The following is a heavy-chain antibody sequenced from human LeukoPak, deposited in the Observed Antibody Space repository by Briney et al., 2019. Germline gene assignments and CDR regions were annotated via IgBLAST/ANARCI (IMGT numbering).Heavy chain of an antibody. J-gene: IGHJ4*02. CDR1: GFTFSSFE. V-gene: IGHV3-23*01. CDR2: ISGSGGSA. CDR3: AKTGYSSGWYRIWDY. D-gene: IGHD6-19*01. Sequence: PGGSLRLSCAASGFTFSSFEMSWVRQAPGKGLEWVSAISGSGGSAYYADSVKGRFTISRDNSRNSLSLQMNSLRAEDTALYYCAKTGYSSGWYRIWDYWGLGTLVTVSS.